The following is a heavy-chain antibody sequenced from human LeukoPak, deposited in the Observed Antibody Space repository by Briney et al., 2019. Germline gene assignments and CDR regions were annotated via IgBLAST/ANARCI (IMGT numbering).Heavy chain of an antibody. J-gene: IGHJ4*02. CDR2: ISPTGSTM. Sequence: GGSLRLSCAASEFTFSTYAMNWVRQAPGKGLEWVGYISPTGSTMYYADSVKGRLTLSRDNADNSLYLRMNSLRVEDTALYYCVRGGWRIIETGGDSWGQGTLVTVSS. V-gene: IGHV3-48*04. D-gene: IGHD2-15*01. CDR3: VRGGWRIIETGGDS. CDR1: EFTFSTYA.